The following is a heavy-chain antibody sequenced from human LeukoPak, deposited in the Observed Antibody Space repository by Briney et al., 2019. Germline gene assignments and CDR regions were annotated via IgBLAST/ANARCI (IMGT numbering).Heavy chain of an antibody. D-gene: IGHD5-18*01. V-gene: IGHV4-59*01. Sequence: SETRSLTCTVSGGSISSYYWSWIRQPPGKGLVWFGYIYNSGSTNYNPSLKSRVTMSVDTSKNQFSLQLSSVTAADTAVYFCARAGRGYFYGFDYWGQGALVTVSS. CDR3: ARAGRGYFYGFDY. CDR2: IYNSGST. CDR1: GGSISSYY. J-gene: IGHJ4*02.